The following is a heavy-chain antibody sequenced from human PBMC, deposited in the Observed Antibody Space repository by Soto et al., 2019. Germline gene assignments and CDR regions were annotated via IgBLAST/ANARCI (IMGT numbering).Heavy chain of an antibody. J-gene: IGHJ5*01. CDR2: FDYGGST. Sequence: PSETLSLTCSVSGGSITSNNYYGAWIRQPPGKGLEWIGSFDYGGSTYYTPSLKSRVTISVDTSKNQFSLKLSSVTAADTAVYYCARNHHNAWYDFWGQGTLVTVFS. CDR1: GGSITSNNYY. V-gene: IGHV4-39*01. CDR3: ARNHHNAWYDF.